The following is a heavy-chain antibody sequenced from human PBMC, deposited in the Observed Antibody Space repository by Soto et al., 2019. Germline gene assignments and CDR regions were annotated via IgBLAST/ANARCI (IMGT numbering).Heavy chain of an antibody. CDR1: GGSISSSSYY. CDR3: ARRYGDYFSYYYHYMDV. CDR2: IYYSGST. J-gene: IGHJ6*03. V-gene: IGHV4-39*01. D-gene: IGHD4-17*01. Sequence: PSETLSLTCTVSGGSISSSSYYWGWIRQPPGKGLEWIGSIYYSGSTYYSPSLKSRVTISVDTSKNQFSLKLSSVTAADTAVYYCARRYGDYFSYYYHYMDVWGKGTTVTVSS.